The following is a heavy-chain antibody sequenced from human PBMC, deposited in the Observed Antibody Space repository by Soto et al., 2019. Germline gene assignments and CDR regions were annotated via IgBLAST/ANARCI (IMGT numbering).Heavy chain of an antibody. CDR3: AREGYCTNGVCYEAGHFDY. CDR1: GFTFSSYA. Sequence: ESGGGVVQPGRSLRLSCAASGFTFSSYAMHWVRQAPGKGLEWVAVISYDGSNKYYADSVKGRFTISRDNSKNTLYLQMNSLRAEDTAVYYCAREGYCTNGVCYEAGHFDYWGQGTLVTVSS. D-gene: IGHD2-8*01. V-gene: IGHV3-30-3*01. J-gene: IGHJ4*02. CDR2: ISYDGSNK.